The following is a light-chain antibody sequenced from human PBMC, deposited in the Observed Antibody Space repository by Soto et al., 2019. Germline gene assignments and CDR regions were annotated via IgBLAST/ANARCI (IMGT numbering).Light chain of an antibody. J-gene: IGKJ1*01. Sequence: EIVMTQSPATLSVSPGERATLSCRASQSVSSNLAWYQQKPGQAPRLLIYVASTRANGIPARFSASGSGTEFTLTISSLQSEDFAVYYCQQYNNWPPWTFGQGTKVEIK. CDR3: QQYNNWPPWT. CDR1: QSVSSN. V-gene: IGKV3-15*01. CDR2: VAS.